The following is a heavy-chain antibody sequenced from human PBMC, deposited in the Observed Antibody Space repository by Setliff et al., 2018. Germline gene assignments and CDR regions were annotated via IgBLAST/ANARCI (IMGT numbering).Heavy chain of an antibody. D-gene: IGHD1-26*01. Sequence: PSETLSLTCAVYGGSFSGYYWSWIRQPPGKGLEWIGYIYYSGSTNYNPSLKSRVTISVDTSKNQFSLKLSSVTAADTAVYYCARSSYSGSYLNVWGQGTTVTVSS. CDR3: ARSSYSGSYLNV. J-gene: IGHJ6*02. CDR2: IYYSGST. V-gene: IGHV4-59*12. CDR1: GGSFSGYY.